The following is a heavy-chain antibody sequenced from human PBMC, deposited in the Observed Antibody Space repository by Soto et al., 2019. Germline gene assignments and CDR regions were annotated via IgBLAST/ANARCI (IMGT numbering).Heavy chain of an antibody. V-gene: IGHV3-74*01. Sequence: EVPLVESGGGLVQPGGSLSLSCAASGFTFSTYWMHWIRQVPGKGLEWVSRINSDASHTYYADSVKGRFTNSRDNAKNTLHLEMNSLRAEGTPVYYWVIDGNGINTSCYGDGLGPWDQGTRVTVHS. D-gene: IGHD2-2*01. J-gene: IGHJ5*02. CDR3: VIDGNGINTSCYGDGLGP. CDR1: GFTFSTYW. CDR2: INSDASHT.